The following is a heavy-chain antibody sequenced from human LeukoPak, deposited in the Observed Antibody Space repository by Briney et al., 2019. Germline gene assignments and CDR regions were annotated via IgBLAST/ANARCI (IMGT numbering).Heavy chain of an antibody. CDR2: INKDGRST. Sequence: GGSLRLSCAASGMIFNNHWMHWIRQAPGKGLVWVARINKDGRSTTYADSVKGRFTISRDNAKNSLYLQMNSLSAEDTAVYYCAREGSSSWYVDYWGQGTLVTVSS. CDR1: GMIFNNHW. CDR3: AREGSSSWYVDY. J-gene: IGHJ4*02. V-gene: IGHV3-74*01. D-gene: IGHD6-13*01.